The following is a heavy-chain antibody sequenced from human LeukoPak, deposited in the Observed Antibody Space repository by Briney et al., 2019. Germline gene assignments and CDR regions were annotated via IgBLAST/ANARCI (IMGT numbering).Heavy chain of an antibody. CDR2: INPNNGGP. CDR3: TRDHCSFANCYEDSYHGMDV. D-gene: IGHD2-2*01. Sequence: ASVKVSCKTSGYTFTDYYMHWVRQAPGQGLEWMGWINPNNGGPTYAQNFQGRVTMTRDTSISTVYMELRRLRSDDSAIYYCTRDHCSFANCYEDSYHGMDVWGQGTTVTVSS. CDR1: GYTFTDYY. V-gene: IGHV1-2*02. J-gene: IGHJ6*02.